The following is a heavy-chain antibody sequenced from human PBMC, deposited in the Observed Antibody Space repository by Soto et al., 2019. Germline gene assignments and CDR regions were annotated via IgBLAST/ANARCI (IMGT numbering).Heavy chain of an antibody. J-gene: IGHJ1*01. CDR1: GFMFSAYT. D-gene: IGHD3-16*01. V-gene: IGHV3-21*01. Sequence: GGSLRLSCAASGFMFSAYTMNWVRQAPGKGLEWLSSISDDSTYIDYADSLRGRFTVSRDNARKSLYLQMDSLGPEDTGVYYCATPYYFNHWGPGTLVTVSS. CDR3: ATPYYFNH. CDR2: ISDDSTYI.